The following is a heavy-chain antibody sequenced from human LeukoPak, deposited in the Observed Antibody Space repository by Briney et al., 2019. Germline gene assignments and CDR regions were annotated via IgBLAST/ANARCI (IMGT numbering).Heavy chain of an antibody. D-gene: IGHD1-1*01. V-gene: IGHV3-23*01. CDR3: AKDQRQSRAYYFDY. CDR2: ISGGGDST. Sequence: GGSLRLSCAASGFTFSNFAMSWVRQAPGKGLEWVSVISGGGDSTYYADSVKGRFTISRDNSKNTLYLQMNSLRAEDTAVYYCAKDQRQSRAYYFDYWDQGTLVTVSS. J-gene: IGHJ4*02. CDR1: GFTFSNFA.